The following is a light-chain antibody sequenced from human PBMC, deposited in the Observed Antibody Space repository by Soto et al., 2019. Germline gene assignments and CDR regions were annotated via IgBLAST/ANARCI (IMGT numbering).Light chain of an antibody. CDR1: QSVSSSY. J-gene: IGKJ4*01. CDR3: QQYNDWPPVT. CDR2: SAS. V-gene: IGKV3-15*01. Sequence: EIVLTQSPGTLSLSPGERATLSCRAIQSVSSSYLAWYQQKPGQAPRLLIYSASTRATGIPARFSGRGSGTEFTLTISSLQSEDFAVYYCQQYNDWPPVTFGGGTKVDI.